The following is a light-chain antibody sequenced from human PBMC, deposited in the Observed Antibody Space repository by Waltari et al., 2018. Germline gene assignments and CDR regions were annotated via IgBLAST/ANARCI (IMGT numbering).Light chain of an antibody. CDR2: RDK. J-gene: IGLJ7*01. Sequence: SYDLTQPLSVSVALGQTPRISCGGNNIGGKNVPWYQQKAGQAPLLVIYRDKNRPSRIPERFSGSSSENRATLSISRAQAADEADYYCQVWDSGTAVFGGGTQLTVL. CDR3: QVWDSGTAV. CDR1: NIGGKN. V-gene: IGLV3-9*01.